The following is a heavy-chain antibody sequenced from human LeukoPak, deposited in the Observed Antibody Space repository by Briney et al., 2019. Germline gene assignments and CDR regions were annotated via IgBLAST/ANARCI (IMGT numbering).Heavy chain of an antibody. J-gene: IGHJ4*02. CDR1: GFTFSSYW. V-gene: IGHV3-7*01. Sequence: PGGSLRLSCAASGFTFSSYWMSWVRQAPGKGLEWVANIKEDGSEKYYVDSVKGRFTISRDNAKNSLYLQMNSLRAEDTAVYYCARDSSGWSGGFDYWGQGTLVTVSS. CDR3: ARDSSGWSGGFDY. D-gene: IGHD6-19*01. CDR2: IKEDGSEK.